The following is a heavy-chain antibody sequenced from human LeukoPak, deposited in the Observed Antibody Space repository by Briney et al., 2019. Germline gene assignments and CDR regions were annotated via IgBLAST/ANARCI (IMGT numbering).Heavy chain of an antibody. CDR3: AKALPLFYFDSSGPINY. CDR1: GFTFSSYG. Sequence: GGSLRLSCAASGFTFSSYGMHWVRQAPGKGLEWVAAIWYDGSNKYYADSVKGRFTISRDNSKNTLFQQMNSLRAEDTAVYYCAKALPLFYFDSSGPINYWGQGTLVTVSS. J-gene: IGHJ4*02. D-gene: IGHD3-22*01. CDR2: IWYDGSNK. V-gene: IGHV3-33*06.